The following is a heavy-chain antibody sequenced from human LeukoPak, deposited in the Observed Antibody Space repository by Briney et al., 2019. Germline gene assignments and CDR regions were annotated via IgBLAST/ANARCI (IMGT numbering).Heavy chain of an antibody. D-gene: IGHD3-16*02. CDR2: INPSSGGT. CDR3: ARDQIMITFGGVIDDY. J-gene: IGHJ4*02. Sequence: ASVKVSCKASGYTFTGYYMHWVRQAPGQGLEWMGRINPSSGGTNYAQKFQGRVTMTRDTSISTAYMELSRLRSDDTAVYYCARDQIMITFGGVIDDYWGQGTLVTVSS. V-gene: IGHV1-2*06. CDR1: GYTFTGYY.